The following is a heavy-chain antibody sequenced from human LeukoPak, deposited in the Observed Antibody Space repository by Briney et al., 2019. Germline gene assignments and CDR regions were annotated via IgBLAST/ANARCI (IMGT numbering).Heavy chain of an antibody. CDR2: IHSDGSAP. Sequence: GGSLRLSCAVSGITVSKYWMHWVRQVPGKGLGWVSRIHSDGSAPDYADSVKGRFTITRDSAKNTLYLEMNSLRVEDTAVYYCTRDANHYGGMDVWGQGTTVTVSS. CDR3: TRDANHYGGMDV. J-gene: IGHJ6*02. V-gene: IGHV3-74*01. CDR1: GITVSKYW.